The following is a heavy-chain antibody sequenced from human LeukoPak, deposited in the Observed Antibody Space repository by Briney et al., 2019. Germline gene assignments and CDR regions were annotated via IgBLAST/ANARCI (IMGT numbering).Heavy chain of an antibody. CDR3: ALTRGGSRYFDY. CDR2: IRYDGSNK. CDR1: GFTFSSYG. Sequence: GGSLRLSCAASGFTFSSYGMHWVRQAPGKGLEWVAFIRYDGSNKYYADSVKGRFTISRDNSKNTLYLQMNSLRAEDTAVYYCALTRGGSRYFDYWGQGTLVTVSS. V-gene: IGHV3-30*02. J-gene: IGHJ4*02. D-gene: IGHD3-10*01.